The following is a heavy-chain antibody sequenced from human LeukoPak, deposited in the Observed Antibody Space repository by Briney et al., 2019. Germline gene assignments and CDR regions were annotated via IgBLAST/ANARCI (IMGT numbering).Heavy chain of an antibody. CDR1: GFTFSSYA. CDR2: IRGSDDST. J-gene: IGHJ4*02. CDR3: AKDTGPAAGITADY. V-gene: IGHV3-23*01. Sequence: GGSLRLSCAASGFTFSSYAMTWVRQAPGKGLEWVSTIRGSDDSTYYADSVKGRFTISRDNSKNTLYPQMNSLRAEDTAIYYCAKDTGPAAGITADYWGQGTLVTVSS. D-gene: IGHD6-13*01.